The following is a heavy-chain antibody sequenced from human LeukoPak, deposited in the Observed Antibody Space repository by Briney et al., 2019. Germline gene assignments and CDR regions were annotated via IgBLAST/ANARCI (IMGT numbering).Heavy chain of an antibody. D-gene: IGHD2-2*01. CDR3: ARDSSRYYFDY. CDR1: GFTFSSYS. J-gene: IGHJ4*02. Sequence: GGSLRLSRAASGFTFSSYSMNWVRQAPRKGLEWVSSISSSSSYIYYADSVKGRFTISRDNAKNSLYLQMNSLRAEDTAVYYCARDSSRYYFDYWGQGTLVTVSS. V-gene: IGHV3-21*01. CDR2: ISSSSSYI.